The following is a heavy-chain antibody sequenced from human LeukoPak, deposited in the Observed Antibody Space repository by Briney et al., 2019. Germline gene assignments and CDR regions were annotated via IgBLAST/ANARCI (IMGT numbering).Heavy chain of an antibody. CDR2: ISAYNGNT. V-gene: IGHV1-18*01. Sequence: ASVKVSCKASGYTFTSYGISWVRQAPGQGLEWRGWISAYNGNTNYAQKLQGRVTMTTDTSTSTDCMELRSLRSDDTAVYYCARVGFRPGRVTTHYFDYWGQGTPVTVSS. D-gene: IGHD2-21*02. CDR3: ARVGFRPGRVTTHYFDY. J-gene: IGHJ4*02. CDR1: GYTFTSYG.